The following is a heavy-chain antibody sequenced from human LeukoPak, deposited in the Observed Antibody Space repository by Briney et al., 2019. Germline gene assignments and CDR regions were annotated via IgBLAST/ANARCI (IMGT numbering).Heavy chain of an antibody. J-gene: IGHJ6*02. Sequence: GRSQRLSCAASGFTFSSYGMHWVRQAPGKGLEWVAVIWYDGSNKYYADSVKGRFTISRDNSKNTLYLQMNSLRAEDTAVYYCARESEEVGIAAASYSYYYYYGMDVWGQGTTVTVSS. CDR1: GFTFSSYG. D-gene: IGHD6-13*01. V-gene: IGHV3-33*01. CDR3: ARESEEVGIAAASYSYYYYYGMDV. CDR2: IWYDGSNK.